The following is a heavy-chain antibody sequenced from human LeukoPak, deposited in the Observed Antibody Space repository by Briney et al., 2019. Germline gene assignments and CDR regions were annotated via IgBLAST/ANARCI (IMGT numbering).Heavy chain of an antibody. J-gene: IGHJ6*02. CDR3: ARRGSEWNSYFYPMDV. CDR1: GFTFSSYA. Sequence: GGSLRLSCAASGFTFSSYAMSWVRQAPGKGLEWVSGISGSDASTFYADSVMGRFTISRDNSMNTLYLQMNNVRAEDAAIYFCARRGSEWNSYFYPMDVWGQGTTVTVSS. V-gene: IGHV3-23*01. CDR2: ISGSDAST. D-gene: IGHD3-3*01.